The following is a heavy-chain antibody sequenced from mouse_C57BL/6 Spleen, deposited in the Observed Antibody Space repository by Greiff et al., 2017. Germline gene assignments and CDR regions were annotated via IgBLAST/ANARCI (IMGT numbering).Heavy chain of an antibody. D-gene: IGHD2-4*01. V-gene: IGHV1-64*01. J-gene: IGHJ4*01. CDR3: ARSRGYYDY. CDR2: IHPNSGST. Sequence: QVQLQQPGAELVRPGSSVKLSCKASGYTFTSYWLHWVKQRPGQGLEWIGMIHPNSGSTNYNEKFKSKATLTVDKASSTAYMQLSSLTSEDSAVYYCARSRGYYDYWGQGTSVTGAS. CDR1: GYTFTSYW.